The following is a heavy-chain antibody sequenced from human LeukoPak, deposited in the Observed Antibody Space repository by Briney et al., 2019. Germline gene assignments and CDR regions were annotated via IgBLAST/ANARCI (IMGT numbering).Heavy chain of an antibody. D-gene: IGHD5-24*01. J-gene: IGHJ4*02. CDR1: GLTVSSNY. Sequence: GGSLRLSCAASGLTVSSNYMSWVRQAPGKGLEWVALIYSGGSTYYADSVKGRFTISRDNSKNTLYLQMNSLSAEDTAVYYCARTFVSGDGYKVGYFDYWGQGTLVTVSS. CDR3: ARTFVSGDGYKVGYFDY. CDR2: IYSGGST. V-gene: IGHV3-53*01.